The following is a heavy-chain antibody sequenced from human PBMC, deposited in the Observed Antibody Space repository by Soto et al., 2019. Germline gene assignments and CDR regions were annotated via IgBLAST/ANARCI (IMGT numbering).Heavy chain of an antibody. D-gene: IGHD6-19*01. CDR1: GFTFNSYA. CDR3: AKDGLAAVAGIYYYYGMDV. V-gene: IGHV3-23*01. J-gene: IGHJ6*02. Sequence: PGGSLRLSCAASGFTFNSYAMSWVRQAPGKGLEWVSVISGSGDSTYYADSVKGRFTNSRDNSKNTLYLQTNSLRAEDTAVYYCAKDGLAAVAGIYYYYGMDVWGQGTTVTVSS. CDR2: ISGSGDST.